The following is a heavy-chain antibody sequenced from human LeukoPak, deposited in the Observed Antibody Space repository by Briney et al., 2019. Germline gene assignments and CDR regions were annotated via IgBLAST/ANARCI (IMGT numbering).Heavy chain of an antibody. Sequence: ASVKVSCTASGYTFTAYYMHWVRQAPGQGLEWMGWINPNSGGTKYAQKFQRRVTMTRDTSITTAYMELSRLRSDDTAVYYCATSHATYADYEPPDYWGQGTLVTVSS. D-gene: IGHD4-17*01. V-gene: IGHV1-2*02. CDR1: GYTFTAYY. CDR3: ATSHATYADYEPPDY. CDR2: INPNSGGT. J-gene: IGHJ4*02.